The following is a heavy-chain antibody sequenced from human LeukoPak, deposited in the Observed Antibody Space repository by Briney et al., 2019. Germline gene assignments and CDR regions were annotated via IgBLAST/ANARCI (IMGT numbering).Heavy chain of an antibody. CDR1: GFTFSIYA. V-gene: IGHV3-23*01. J-gene: IGHJ5*02. CDR2: ISGSGGST. CDR3: AKDRVSPGFNWFDP. Sequence: GGPLRLSCAASGFTFSIYAMSWLRQAPGKGLEWVSAISGSGGSTYYADSVKGRFTISRDNSKNTLYLQMNTLRAEDTAVYYCAKDRVSPGFNWFDPWGQGTLVTVSS. D-gene: IGHD3-16*01.